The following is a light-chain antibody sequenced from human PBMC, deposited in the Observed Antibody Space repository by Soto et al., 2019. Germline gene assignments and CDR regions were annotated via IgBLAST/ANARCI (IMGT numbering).Light chain of an antibody. V-gene: IGLV1-51*01. Sequence: QSVLTQPPSVSAAPGQKVTISCSGSSSNIGNEYVLWYQQLPGTAPKLLIYDNNQRPSGIPDRFSGSKSGTSATLGITGLQTGDEADYYCGTWDGSLSAVVFGGGTKLTVL. CDR3: GTWDGSLSAVV. CDR1: SSNIGNEY. CDR2: DNN. J-gene: IGLJ2*01.